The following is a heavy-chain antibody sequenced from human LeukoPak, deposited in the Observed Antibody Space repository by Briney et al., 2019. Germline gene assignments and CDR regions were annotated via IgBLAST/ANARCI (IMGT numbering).Heavy chain of an antibody. D-gene: IGHD3-22*01. CDR2: IYHRGST. J-gene: IGHJ4*02. CDR3: ARRDYYDSTGYYDF. V-gene: IGHV4-4*02. CDR1: GGSISSTNW. Sequence: PSETLSLTCAVSGGSISSTNWWSWVRQPPGKGLEWIGEIYHRGSTNYNPSLKSRVTISVDKSKNQFSLKLSSVTAADTAVYYCARRDYYDSTGYYDFWGQGTLVTVSS.